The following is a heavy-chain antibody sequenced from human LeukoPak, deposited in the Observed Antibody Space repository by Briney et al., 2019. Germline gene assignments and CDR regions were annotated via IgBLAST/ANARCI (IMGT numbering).Heavy chain of an antibody. CDR3: ATLYTYGVDY. Sequence: ASVKLSCKASGYTFTSTYMHWVRQAPGKGLEWMGGFDPEDGETIYAQKFQGRVTLTEDTSTDTAYMELSSLRSEDTAVYYCATLYTYGVDYWGQGTLVTVSS. J-gene: IGHJ4*02. D-gene: IGHD5-18*01. CDR2: FDPEDGET. V-gene: IGHV1-24*01. CDR1: GYTFTSTY.